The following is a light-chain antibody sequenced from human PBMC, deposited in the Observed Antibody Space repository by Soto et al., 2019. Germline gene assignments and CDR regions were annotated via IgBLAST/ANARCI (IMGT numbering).Light chain of an antibody. J-gene: IGKJ4*01. V-gene: IGKV1-39*01. Sequence: IEMTQSPASLSAFVGDRVTITCRASQTIATYLNWFQHKSGRAPKLLIYTSSSVNSGVSSRFRGSGSGTDFTLTINDVQPEDSATYYCQQSYSSLVTFGAGTKVEIK. CDR3: QQSYSSLVT. CDR2: TSS. CDR1: QTIATY.